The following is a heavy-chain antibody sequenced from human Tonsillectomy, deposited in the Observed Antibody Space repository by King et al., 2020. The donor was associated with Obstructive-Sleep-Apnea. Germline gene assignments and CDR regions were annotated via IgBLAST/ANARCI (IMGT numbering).Heavy chain of an antibody. CDR3: ARLHDSYGDY. CDR1: GYSFTSYW. V-gene: IGHV5-10-1*01. Sequence: VQLVESGAEVKKPGESLRISCKGSGYSFTSYWISCVCQMPGKGLEWMGRIDPSVSFTNYSPSFQGHVTISADKSISTAYLQCSSLKSSDTAMYYCARLHDSYGDYWGQGTLVTVSS. J-gene: IGHJ4*02. CDR2: IDPSVSFT. D-gene: IGHD5-18*01.